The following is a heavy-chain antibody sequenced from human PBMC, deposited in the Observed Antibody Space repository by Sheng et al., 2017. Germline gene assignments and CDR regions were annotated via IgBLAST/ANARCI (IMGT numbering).Heavy chain of an antibody. V-gene: IGHV1-69*02. D-gene: IGHD5-12*01. CDR2: IIPILGIA. CDR3: AISSGSDSGYDFGPLDY. J-gene: IGHJ4*02. CDR1: GGTFSSYT. Sequence: QVQLVQSGAEVKKPGSSVKVSCKASGGTFSSYTISWVRQAPGQGLEWMGRIIPILGIANYAQKFQGRVTITADKSTSTAYMELSSLRSEDTAVYYCAISSGSDSGYDFGPLDYWGQGTLVTVSS.